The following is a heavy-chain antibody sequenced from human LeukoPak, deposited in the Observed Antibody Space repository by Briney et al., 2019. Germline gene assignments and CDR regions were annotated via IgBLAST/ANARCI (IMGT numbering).Heavy chain of an antibody. V-gene: IGHV3-7*01. D-gene: IGHD3-3*01. J-gene: IGHJ4*02. CDR3: AREAGLFTIFGVIDY. CDR2: IKQDGSEK. Sequence: GSLRLSYAASGFTFSSYWMSWVRQAPGKGLEWVANIKQDGSEKYYVDSVKGRFTISRDNAKNSLYLQMNSLRAEDTAVYYCAREAGLFTIFGVIDYWGQGTLVTVSS. CDR1: GFTFSSYW.